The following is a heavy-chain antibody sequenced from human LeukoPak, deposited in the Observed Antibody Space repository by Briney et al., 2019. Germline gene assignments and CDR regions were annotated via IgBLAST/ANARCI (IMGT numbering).Heavy chain of an antibody. CDR1: GGSFSGYY. CDR3: ASTTPVTTVVT. Sequence: SETLSLTCAVYGGSFSGYYWSWIRQPPGKGLEWIGEINHSGSTNYNPSLKSRVTISVDTSKNQFSLKLSSVTAADTAVYYCASTTPVTTVVTWGQETLVTVSS. D-gene: IGHD4-23*01. J-gene: IGHJ4*02. V-gene: IGHV4-34*01. CDR2: INHSGST.